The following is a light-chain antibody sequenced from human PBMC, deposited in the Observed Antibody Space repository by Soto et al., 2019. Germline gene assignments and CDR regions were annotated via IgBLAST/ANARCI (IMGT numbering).Light chain of an antibody. CDR3: QHYNSYSGA. CDR1: QTISSW. J-gene: IGKJ1*01. CDR2: KAS. Sequence: DIQMTQSPSTLSGSVGDRVTITCRSSQTISSWLAWYQQKPGKDPNLLIYKASTLKSGVPSRFSGSGSGTEFSLTISSLEPNDFATYYCQHYNSYSGAFGQGTKVDLK. V-gene: IGKV1-5*03.